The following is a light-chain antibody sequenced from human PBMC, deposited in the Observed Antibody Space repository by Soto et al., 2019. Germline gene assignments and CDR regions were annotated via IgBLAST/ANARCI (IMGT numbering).Light chain of an antibody. J-gene: IGKJ5*01. CDR2: GAS. V-gene: IGKV3-15*01. Sequence: ELVMTQSPATLSVSPGERATLSCRASESISSKLGWYQQRPGPAPRLLIYGASTRAAGIPARFSGSGSGTEFTLTISSLQSEDSAVYYCQQYNSWTTITCGQGTRLEIK. CDR1: ESISSK. CDR3: QQYNSWTTIT.